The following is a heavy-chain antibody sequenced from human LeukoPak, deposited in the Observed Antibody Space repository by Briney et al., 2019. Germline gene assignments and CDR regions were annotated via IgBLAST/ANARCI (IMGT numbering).Heavy chain of an antibody. J-gene: IGHJ4*02. CDR1: GYTFTSYD. CDR3: AREYYYDSSGYYHY. Sequence: ASVKVSCKASGYTFTSYDINWVRQAPGQGLEWMGWISAYNGNTNYAQKLQGRVTMTTDTSTSTAYMELRSLRSDDTAVYYCAREYYYDSSGYYHYWGQGTLVTVSS. V-gene: IGHV1-18*01. D-gene: IGHD3-22*01. CDR2: ISAYNGNT.